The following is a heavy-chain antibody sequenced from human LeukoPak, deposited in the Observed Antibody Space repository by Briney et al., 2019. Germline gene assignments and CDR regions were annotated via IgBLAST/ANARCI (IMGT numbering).Heavy chain of an antibody. V-gene: IGHV3-48*01. J-gene: IGHJ4*02. CDR1: GFTFSSSS. CDR2: ISTSGGTI. CDR3: AKVSGDGVDY. D-gene: IGHD7-27*01. Sequence: PGGSLRLSCAASGFTFSSSSMNWVRQAPEKGLEWVSYISTSGGTIYYADSVKGRFTISRDNAKNSLYLQMDSLRAEDTAVYYCAKVSGDGVDYWGQGTLVTVSS.